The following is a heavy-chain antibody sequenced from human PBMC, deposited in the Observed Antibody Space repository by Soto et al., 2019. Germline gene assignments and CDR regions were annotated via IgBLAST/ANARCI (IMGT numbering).Heavy chain of an antibody. D-gene: IGHD3-3*01. CDR3: AHRVLPTVFGLVTTTAIYFDF. V-gene: IGHV2-5*02. CDR2: IYWDDDK. CDR1: GFSLTTSGVG. J-gene: IGHJ4*02. Sequence: QITLNESGPTVVRPTETLTLTCRFSGFSLTTSGVGVRWIRKSPGKAPEWLALIYWDDDKRYSASLKSRLTITKDTSKNQVVLTVSDLGPTDTATYSCAHRVLPTVFGLVTTTAIYFDFWGQGTPVAVSS.